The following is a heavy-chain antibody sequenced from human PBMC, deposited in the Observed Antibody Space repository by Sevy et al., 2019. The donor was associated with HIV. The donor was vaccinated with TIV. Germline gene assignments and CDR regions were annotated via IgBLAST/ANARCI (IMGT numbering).Heavy chain of an antibody. Sequence: GGSLRLSCAASGFSFISYPMSWVRQSLGKGLEWVSYIGRGGSPIYYADSLGGQFTISRDNAKNSLSLQMNGLRDDDTAVYYCARIRDGSEYLFDYWGQGTLVTVSS. CDR1: GFSFISYP. D-gene: IGHD3-22*01. V-gene: IGHV3-48*02. CDR3: ARIRDGSEYLFDY. J-gene: IGHJ4*02. CDR2: IGRGGSPI.